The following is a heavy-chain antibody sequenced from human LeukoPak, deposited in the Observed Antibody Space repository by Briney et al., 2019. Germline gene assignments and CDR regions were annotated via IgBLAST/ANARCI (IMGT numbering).Heavy chain of an antibody. CDR3: AKGRGYSYGIFDY. J-gene: IGHJ4*02. D-gene: IGHD5-18*01. Sequence: PGGSLRLSCAASGFTFSTYAMSWVRQAPGKGLEWVSVISGSGGSTYYADSVKGRFTISRDNSKNTLYLQMNSLRAEDTAVYYCAKGRGYSYGIFDYWGQGTLVTVSS. CDR1: GFTFSTYA. CDR2: ISGSGGST. V-gene: IGHV3-23*01.